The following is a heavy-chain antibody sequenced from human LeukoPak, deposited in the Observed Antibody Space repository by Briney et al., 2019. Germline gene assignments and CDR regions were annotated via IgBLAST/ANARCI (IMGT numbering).Heavy chain of an antibody. CDR2: IKRKPDGGTT. V-gene: IGHV3-15*01. Sequence: PGGSLRLSCAASGFTFSNAWMNWVRQAPGKGLEWVGRIKRKPDGGTTDYAAPVKGRFTISRDDSKKTLYLQMNSLKTEDTAVYYCTTNDAFDIWGQATMVAVSS. J-gene: IGHJ3*02. CDR3: TTNDAFDI. CDR1: GFTFSNAW.